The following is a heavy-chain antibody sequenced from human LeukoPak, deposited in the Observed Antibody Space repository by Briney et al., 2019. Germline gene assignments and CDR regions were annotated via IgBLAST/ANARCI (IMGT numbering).Heavy chain of an antibody. D-gene: IGHD1-26*01. CDR1: GGSFSGYY. CDR3: ARGRSYYNAFDI. J-gene: IGHJ3*02. Sequence: SETLSLTCAVYGGSFSGYYWSWIRQPPGKGLEWIGEINHSGSTNYNPSLKSRVTISVDTSKNQFSLKLSSVTAADTAVYYCARGRSYYNAFDIWGQGTVVTVSS. CDR2: INHSGST. V-gene: IGHV4-34*01.